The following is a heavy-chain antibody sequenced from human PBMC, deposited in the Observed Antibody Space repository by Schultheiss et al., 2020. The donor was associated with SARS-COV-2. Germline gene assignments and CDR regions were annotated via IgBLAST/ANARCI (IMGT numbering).Heavy chain of an antibody. V-gene: IGHV3-23*01. J-gene: IGHJ3*02. Sequence: GSLRLSCAASGFTFSSYWMHWVRQAPGKGLEWVSGISDSGSNTKYADSVKGRFTISRDNSKNTLYLQLNSLRPEDRAVYYCARDHSSYYYDSSGYRRTQGPDAFDIWGQGTMVTVSS. D-gene: IGHD3-22*01. CDR3: ARDHSSYYYDSSGYRRTQGPDAFDI. CDR1: GFTFSSYW. CDR2: ISDSGSNT.